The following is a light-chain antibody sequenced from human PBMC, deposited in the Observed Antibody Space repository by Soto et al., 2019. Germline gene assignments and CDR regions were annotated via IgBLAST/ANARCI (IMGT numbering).Light chain of an antibody. V-gene: IGKV3-11*01. Sequence: EIVLTQSLATLSLSPGERATLSCRASQSVSSYLAWYQHKPGQAPRLLIYDASNRATDIPARFSGSGSGTDFTLTISSLEPEDFALYYCRQRSNWPITFGQGTRLE. CDR1: QSVSSY. J-gene: IGKJ5*01. CDR3: RQRSNWPIT. CDR2: DAS.